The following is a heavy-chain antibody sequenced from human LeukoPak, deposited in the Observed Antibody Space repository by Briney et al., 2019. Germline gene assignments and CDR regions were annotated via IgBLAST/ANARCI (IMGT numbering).Heavy chain of an antibody. Sequence: GGSLRLSCAASGFTFSSHAMGWVRQAPGKGLEWVSSITGSGGSTYYGDSVKGRFTIARDNSKNTLYLQMNSLRAEDTTVYYCARHYGSGTYYNYFEYWGQGTLVTVSS. J-gene: IGHJ4*02. CDR3: ARHYGSGTYYNYFEY. V-gene: IGHV3-23*01. D-gene: IGHD3-10*01. CDR1: GFTFSSHA. CDR2: ITGSGGST.